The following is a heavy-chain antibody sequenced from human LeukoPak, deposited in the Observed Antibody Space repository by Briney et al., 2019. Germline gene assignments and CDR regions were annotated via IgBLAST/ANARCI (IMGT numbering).Heavy chain of an antibody. CDR3: ARGKVQYYYDSSGYYPYFDY. D-gene: IGHD3-22*01. V-gene: IGHV4-59*01. J-gene: IGHJ4*02. CDR2: ISYSGST. CDR1: GGSISSYY. Sequence: KPSETLSLTCTSSGGSISSYYWSWIRQPPGKGLEWIGYISYSGSTSYNPSLKSRVTMSVDTSKNQFSLKLSSVTAADTAVYYCARGKVQYYYDSSGYYPYFDYWGQRTLVTVSS.